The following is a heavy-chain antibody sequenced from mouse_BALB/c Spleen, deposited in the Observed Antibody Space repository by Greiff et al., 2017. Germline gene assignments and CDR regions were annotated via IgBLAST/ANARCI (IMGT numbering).Heavy chain of an antibody. CDR1: GFTFSSYG. J-gene: IGHJ3*01. CDR2: ISSGGSYT. D-gene: IGHD2-3*01. Sequence: EVKLVESGGDLVKPGGSLKLSCAASGFTFSSYGMSWVRQTPDKRLEWVATISSGGSYTYYPDSVKGRFTISRDNPKNTLFLQMTSLRSEDTAMYYCARSFDGYYAWFAYWGQGTLVTVSA. V-gene: IGHV5-6*01. CDR3: ARSFDGYYAWFAY.